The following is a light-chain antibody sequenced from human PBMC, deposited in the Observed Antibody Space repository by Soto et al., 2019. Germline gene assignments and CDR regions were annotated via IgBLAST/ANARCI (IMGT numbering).Light chain of an antibody. Sequence: IVMTQAPATLSVSPGKRATLSCRPSQSVSSDLAWYHQKPGQAPRLMIYDASSRATGIPDRFSGSGSGTDFTLTISRLETEDFAMYYCLHHGSSLWTFGQGTKVDIK. J-gene: IGKJ1*01. V-gene: IGKV3-20*01. CDR3: LHHGSSLWT. CDR2: DAS. CDR1: QSVSSD.